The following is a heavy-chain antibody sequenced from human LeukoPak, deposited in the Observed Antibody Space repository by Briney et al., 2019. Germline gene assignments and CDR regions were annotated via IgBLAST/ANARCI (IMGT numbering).Heavy chain of an antibody. CDR1: GFTFSSYG. Sequence: QSGGSLRLSCAASGFTFSSYGMHWVRQAPGKGLEWVAFIRYDGSNKYYADSVKGRFTISRDNSKNTLYLQMNSLRAEDTAVYYCARDLGGLLLWFGEGFDYWGQGTLVTVSS. D-gene: IGHD3-10*01. V-gene: IGHV3-30*02. CDR3: ARDLGGLLLWFGEGFDY. J-gene: IGHJ4*02. CDR2: IRYDGSNK.